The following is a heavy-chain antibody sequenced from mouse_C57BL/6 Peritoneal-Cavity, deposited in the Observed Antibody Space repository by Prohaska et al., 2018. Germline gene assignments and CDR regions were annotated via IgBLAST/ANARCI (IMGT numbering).Heavy chain of an antibody. CDR2: IDPSDSYT. CDR1: GYTFTSYW. J-gene: IGHJ2*01. V-gene: IGHV1-59*01. D-gene: IGHD1-1*01. CDR3: ARGSTVDY. Sequence: QVQLQQPGAELVRPGTSVKLSCKASGYTFTSYWLHWVKQRPGQGLEWIGVIDPSDSYTNYNQKFKGKATLTVDTSSSTAYMQLSSLTSEDSAVYYCARGSTVDYWGQGPTLTVSS.